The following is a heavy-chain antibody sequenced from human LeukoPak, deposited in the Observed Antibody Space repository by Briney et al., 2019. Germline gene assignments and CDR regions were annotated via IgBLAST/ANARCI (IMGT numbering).Heavy chain of an antibody. CDR2: ISYDGSNK. J-gene: IGHJ4*02. V-gene: IGHV3-30*18. CDR3: AKGPKKGYYFDY. Sequence: AGGSLRLSCAAPGFTFSSYGMHWVRQAPGKGLEWVAVISYDGSNKYYADSVKGRFTISRDNSKNTLYLQMNSLRAEDTAVYYCAKGPKKGYYFDYWGQGTLVTVSS. CDR1: GFTFSSYG.